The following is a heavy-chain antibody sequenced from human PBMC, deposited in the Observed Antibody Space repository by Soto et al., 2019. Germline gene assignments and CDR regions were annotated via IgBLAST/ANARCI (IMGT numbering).Heavy chain of an antibody. D-gene: IGHD2-21*02. Sequence: QSGGSLRPSCTASGFTFGDYAMSWVRQAPGKGLEWVGFIRSKAYGGTTEYAASVKGRFTISRDDSKSIAYLQMNSLKTEDTAVYYCTRDGPLDCGGDCYSNWFDPWGQGTLVTVSS. CDR3: TRDGPLDCGGDCYSNWFDP. CDR2: IRSKAYGGTT. CDR1: GFTFGDYA. V-gene: IGHV3-49*04. J-gene: IGHJ5*02.